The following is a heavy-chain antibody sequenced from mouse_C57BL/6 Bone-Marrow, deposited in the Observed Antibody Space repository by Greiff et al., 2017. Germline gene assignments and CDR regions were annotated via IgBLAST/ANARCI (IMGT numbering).Heavy chain of an antibody. J-gene: IGHJ2*01. D-gene: IGHD1-1*01. CDR3: ARSRVKNYFDY. V-gene: IGHV1-19*01. Sequence: VQLQQSGPVLVKPGASVQMSCKASGYTFTDYYMNWVKQSHGKSLEWIGVINPYNGGTSYNQKFKGKATLTVDKSSSTAYMELNSLTSEDSAVYYSARSRVKNYFDYWGQGTTLTVSS. CDR2: INPYNGGT. CDR1: GYTFTDYY.